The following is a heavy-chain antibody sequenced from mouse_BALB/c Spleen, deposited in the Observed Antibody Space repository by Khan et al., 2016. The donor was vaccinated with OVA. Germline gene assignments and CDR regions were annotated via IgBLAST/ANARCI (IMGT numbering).Heavy chain of an antibody. CDR1: GYTFTDFA. D-gene: IGHD2-3*01. CDR2: ISTYSGNT. Sequence: QVQLQQSGPELVRPGVSVKISCKGSGYTFTDFAMYWVKQSHAKSLEWIGLISTYSGNTNYNQKFKGKATMTVDKSSSTAYMELARLKSEDSAISSCSRPAYACYYDCWGHGTSLTVSS. V-gene: IGHV1S137*01. J-gene: IGHJ2*02. CDR3: SRPAYACYYDC.